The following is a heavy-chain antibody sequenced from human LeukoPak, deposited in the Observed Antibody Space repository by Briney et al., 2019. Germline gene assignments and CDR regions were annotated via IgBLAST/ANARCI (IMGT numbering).Heavy chain of an antibody. D-gene: IGHD6-19*01. CDR2: IYYSGST. CDR1: GGSFSGYY. V-gene: IGHV4-59*08. CDR3: ARHYAGYSSGWYAYYFDY. J-gene: IGHJ4*02. Sequence: PSETLSLTCAVYGGSFSGYYWSWIRQPPGKGLEWIGYIYYSGSTNYNPSLKSRVTISVDTSKNQFSLKLSSVTAADTAVYYCARHYAGYSSGWYAYYFDYWGQGTLVTVSS.